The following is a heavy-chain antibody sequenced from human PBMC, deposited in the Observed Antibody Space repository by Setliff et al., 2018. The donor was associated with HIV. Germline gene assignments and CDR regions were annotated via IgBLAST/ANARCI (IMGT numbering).Heavy chain of an antibody. CDR2: MNPDGSNT. J-gene: IGHJ3*02. CDR3: ARFYGSYDVGGFDI. Sequence: PGESLKISCKGSGYSFITYWIGWVRQRPGKGLEWMGIMNPDGSNTRYSPSSQGQVTISVDESISTAYLQWSSLKASDTAFYYCARFYGSYDVGGFDIWGQGTKVTLSS. CDR1: GYSFITYW. V-gene: IGHV5-51*01. D-gene: IGHD3-16*01.